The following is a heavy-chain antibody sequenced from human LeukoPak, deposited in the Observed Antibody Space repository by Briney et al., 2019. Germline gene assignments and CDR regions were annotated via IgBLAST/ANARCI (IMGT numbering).Heavy chain of an antibody. J-gene: IGHJ4*02. CDR1: GFTFSNAW. Sequence: GGSLRLSCAASGFTFSNAWMSWVRQAPGKGLEWVGRIKSKTDGGTTDYAAPVKGRFTISRDDSKNTLYLQMNSLRAEDTAVYYCAKAYGPLDYTWVLSHWGQGTLVTVSS. V-gene: IGHV3-15*01. D-gene: IGHD4-11*01. CDR3: AKAYGPLDYTWVLSH. CDR2: IKSKTDGGTT.